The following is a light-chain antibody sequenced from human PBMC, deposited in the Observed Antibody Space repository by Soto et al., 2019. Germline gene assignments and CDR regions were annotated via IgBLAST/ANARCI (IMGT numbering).Light chain of an antibody. CDR3: CSFARGGVL. CDR1: SSDVGSYNL. CDR2: EDT. J-gene: IGLJ2*01. V-gene: IGLV2-23*01. Sequence: QSALTQPASVSGSPGQSITISCTGTSSDVGSYNLVSWYQQHPDKAPRLMIYEDTKRLSGVSSRFSGSKSGNTASLTISGLQAEDEADYYCCSFARGGVLFGGGTQLTVL.